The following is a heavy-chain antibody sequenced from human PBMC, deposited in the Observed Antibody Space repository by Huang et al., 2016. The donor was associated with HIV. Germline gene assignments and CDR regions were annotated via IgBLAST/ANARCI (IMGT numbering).Heavy chain of an antibody. V-gene: IGHV3-23*01. D-gene: IGHD6-19*01. CDR1: GFTFSSYA. CDR2: ISGSGSFT. Sequence: EVQLLESGGGLVQPGGSLRLSCAASGFTFSSYAMNWVRRAPGKGVEWGSAISGSGSFTYYADAVKGRFTISRDNSRNTLYLQMNSLRAEDTAVYYCAKGGYTSGWYNYWGQGTLVTVSS. J-gene: IGHJ4*02. CDR3: AKGGYTSGWYNY.